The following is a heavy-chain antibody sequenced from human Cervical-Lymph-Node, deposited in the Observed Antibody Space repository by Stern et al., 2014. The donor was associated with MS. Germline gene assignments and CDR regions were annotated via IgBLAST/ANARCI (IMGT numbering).Heavy chain of an antibody. V-gene: IGHV7-4-1*02. CDR1: GYTLTNYP. CDR3: ARDFVDTAMITRSDYLDC. CDR2: INTNTGNS. J-gene: IGHJ4*02. D-gene: IGHD5-18*01. Sequence: QVQLVQSGSELKKPGASVKVSCKASGYTLTNYPINWVRQAPGQGLEWMGWINTNTGNSTYAQDFTGRFVFSLDTSVSTAYLQISNIKAEDTAVYYCARDFVDTAMITRSDYLDCWGQGTLVTVSS.